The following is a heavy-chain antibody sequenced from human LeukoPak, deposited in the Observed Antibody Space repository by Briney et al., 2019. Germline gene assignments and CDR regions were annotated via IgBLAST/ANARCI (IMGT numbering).Heavy chain of an antibody. CDR1: GYTLTELS. V-gene: IGHV1-24*01. CDR3: VATDYYDSSGYVNWFDP. CDR2: FDPEDGET. J-gene: IGHJ5*02. D-gene: IGHD3-22*01. Sequence: ASVKVSCKVSGYTLTELSMHWVRQAPGKGLEWMGGFDPEDGETIYAQKFQGRVTMTEDTSTDTAYMELSSLRSEDTAVYYCVATDYYDSSGYVNWFDPWGQGTLVTVSS.